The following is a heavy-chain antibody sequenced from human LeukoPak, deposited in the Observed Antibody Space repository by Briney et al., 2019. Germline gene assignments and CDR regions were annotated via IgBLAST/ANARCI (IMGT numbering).Heavy chain of an antibody. CDR2: IKTDGSIT. CDR1: GFSFSVYW. J-gene: IGHJ1*01. D-gene: IGHD3-9*01. V-gene: IGHV3-74*01. CDR3: ARDRGILTGYSEGEYFQH. Sequence: GGSLRLSCAASGFSFSVYWMHWVRQAPGKGPVWVSRIKTDGSITDYADSVKGRFTISRDNAKNSLYLQMNSLRAEDTAVYYCARDRGILTGYSEGEYFQHWGQGTLVTVSS.